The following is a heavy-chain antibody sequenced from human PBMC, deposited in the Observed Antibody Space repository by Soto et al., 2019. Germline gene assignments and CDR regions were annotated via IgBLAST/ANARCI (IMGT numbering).Heavy chain of an antibody. CDR1: GGTFSSYA. CDR2: IIPIFGTA. Sequence: GASVKVSCKASGGTFSSYAISWVRQAPGQGLEWMGGIIPIFGTANYAQKFQGRVTITADESTSTAYMELSSLRSEDTVVYYCARVYRPDLSRTYWFDPWGQGTLVTVSS. D-gene: IGHD2-21*02. CDR3: ARVYRPDLSRTYWFDP. V-gene: IGHV1-69*13. J-gene: IGHJ5*02.